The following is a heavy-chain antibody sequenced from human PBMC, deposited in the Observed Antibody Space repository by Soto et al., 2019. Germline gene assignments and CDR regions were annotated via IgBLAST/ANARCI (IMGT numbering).Heavy chain of an antibody. CDR2: IYWDDDK. CDR3: AHGSCFGADCYPNPYFDF. D-gene: IGHD2-21*02. J-gene: IGHJ4*02. CDR1: GFSLSTTEEG. Sequence: QITLKESGPTLVKPTQTLTLTCTFSGFSLSTTEEGVGWIRQPPGKAPEWLALIYWDDDKRYSPSLKTRLTITKDTSKNQVVLTVTNVDPVDTATYYCAHGSCFGADCYPNPYFDFWCQGILVTVSS. V-gene: IGHV2-5*02.